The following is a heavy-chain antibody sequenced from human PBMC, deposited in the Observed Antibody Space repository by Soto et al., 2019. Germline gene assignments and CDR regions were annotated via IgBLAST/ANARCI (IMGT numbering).Heavy chain of an antibody. D-gene: IGHD6-13*01. CDR1: GYTFSDFS. J-gene: IGHJ6*02. CDR2: MNPDTGGT. Sequence: VHLVQSGAEVRKPGASVKVSCKASGYTFSDFSMHWVRQAPGQGLEWGGWMNPDTGGTNYAQKFQGWVTMTRDTSISTAYMELSRLRSDDTAVYYCARDPYTSSSGYYYGMDVWGQGTTVTVSS. V-gene: IGHV1-2*04. CDR3: ARDPYTSSSGYYYGMDV.